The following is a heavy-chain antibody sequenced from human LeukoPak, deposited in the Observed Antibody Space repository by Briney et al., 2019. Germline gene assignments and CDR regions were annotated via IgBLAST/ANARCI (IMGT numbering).Heavy chain of an antibody. J-gene: IGHJ6*03. D-gene: IGHD3-22*01. V-gene: IGHV3-23*01. CDR1: GFTFSTYA. CDR2: IGLSHGRT. Sequence: GGSLRVSCAASGFTFSTYAIHWVRQAPGKGLEWVSLIGLSHGRTRYADSVKGRFTISRDNSKNTPYLEMNSLRAEDTAVYYCAKDASSYDWGYMDVWGKGTTVTISS. CDR3: AKDASSYDWGYMDV.